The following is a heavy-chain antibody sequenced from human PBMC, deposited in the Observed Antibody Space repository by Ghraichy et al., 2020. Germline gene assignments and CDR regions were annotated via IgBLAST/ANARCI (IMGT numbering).Heavy chain of an antibody. CDR3: ARLRGYSSGWYLGLAFDI. Sequence: SETLSLTCTVSGGSISSYYWSWIRQPPGKGLEWIGYIYYSGSTNYNPSLKSRVTISVDTSKNQFSLKLSSVTAADTAVYYCARLRGYSSGWYLGLAFDIWGQGTMVTVSS. CDR1: GGSISSYY. CDR2: IYYSGST. D-gene: IGHD6-19*01. J-gene: IGHJ3*02. V-gene: IGHV4-59*08.